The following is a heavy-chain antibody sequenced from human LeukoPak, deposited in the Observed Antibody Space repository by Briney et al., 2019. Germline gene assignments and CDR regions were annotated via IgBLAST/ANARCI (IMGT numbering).Heavy chain of an antibody. J-gene: IGHJ4*02. CDR3: ARARTTVVTLDY. Sequence: SQTLSLTCTVSGGSICSGGYNWSWIRQHPGKGLEWIGYIYYSGSTYYNPSLKSRVTISVDTSKNQFSLKLSSVTAADTAVYYCARARTTVVTLDYWGQGTLVTVSS. CDR2: IYYSGST. CDR1: GGSICSGGYN. V-gene: IGHV4-31*03. D-gene: IGHD4-23*01.